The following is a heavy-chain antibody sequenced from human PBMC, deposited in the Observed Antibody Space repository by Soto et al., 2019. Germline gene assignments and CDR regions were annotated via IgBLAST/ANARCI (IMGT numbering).Heavy chain of an antibody. J-gene: IGHJ6*03. Sequence: GASVKVSCKASGYTFTSYGISWVRQAPGQGLEWMGWISAYNGNTNYAQKLQGRVTMTTDTSTSTAYMELRSLRSDDTAVYYCARGLYCSGGSCYPYHYYYYYYMDVWGKGTTVTVSS. CDR3: ARGLYCSGGSCYPYHYYYYYYMDV. CDR1: GYTFTSYG. V-gene: IGHV1-18*01. CDR2: ISAYNGNT. D-gene: IGHD2-15*01.